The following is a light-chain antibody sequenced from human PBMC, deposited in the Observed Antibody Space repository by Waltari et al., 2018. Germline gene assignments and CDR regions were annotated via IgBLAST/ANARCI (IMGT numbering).Light chain of an antibody. V-gene: IGKV1-5*03. Sequence: DIPMTHSPPTLYASVWDRFTITCRASQSIVSWVAWYQQKPGKAPKRQIDKASSLQSGLPSTSSGSGSGTDFTLTISSLQPDDFATYYCQQYFSGCTFGQGTNLEIK. CDR3: QQYFSGCT. CDR2: KAS. CDR1: QSIVSW. J-gene: IGKJ2*02.